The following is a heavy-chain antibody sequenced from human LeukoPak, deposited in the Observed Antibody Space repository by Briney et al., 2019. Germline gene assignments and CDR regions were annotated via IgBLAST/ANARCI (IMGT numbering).Heavy chain of an antibody. CDR1: GFTFSTYG. Sequence: GGSLRLSCAASGFTFSTYGMHWVRQAPGKGLEWVAVISFDGSNKYYGDSVKGRFTISRDNSKNTLYLQMNSLRVEDTAVYYCARESCTTSCYGFDYWGQGTLVTVSS. D-gene: IGHD2-2*01. CDR2: ISFDGSNK. CDR3: ARESCTTSCYGFDY. V-gene: IGHV3-33*01. J-gene: IGHJ4*02.